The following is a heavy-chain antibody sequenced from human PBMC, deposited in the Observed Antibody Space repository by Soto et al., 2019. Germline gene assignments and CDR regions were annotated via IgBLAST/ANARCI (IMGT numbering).Heavy chain of an antibody. V-gene: IGHV1-8*01. CDR1: GYTFTSYD. J-gene: IGHJ6*02. Sequence: QVQLVQSGAEVKKPGASVKVSCKASGYTFTSYDINWVRQATGRGLEWMGWMNPNSGNTGYAQKFQGRVTMTRNTSISTAYMELSSLRSEDTAVSYCARAREYYYGMDVGGQGTTVTVSS. CDR3: ARAREYYYGMDV. CDR2: MNPNSGNT.